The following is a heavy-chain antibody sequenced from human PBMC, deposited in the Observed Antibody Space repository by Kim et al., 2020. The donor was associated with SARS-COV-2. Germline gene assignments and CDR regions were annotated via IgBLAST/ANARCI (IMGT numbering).Heavy chain of an antibody. Sequence: GGSLRLFCAASGFTFSSYAMSWVRQAPGKGLEWVSAISGSGGSTYYADSVKGRFTISRDNSKNTLYLQMNSLRAEDTAVYYCAKEGYYGSGSYLSPYYYYGMDVWGQGTTVTVSS. V-gene: IGHV3-23*01. CDR1: GFTFSSYA. CDR3: AKEGYYGSGSYLSPYYYYGMDV. CDR2: ISGSGGST. J-gene: IGHJ6*02. D-gene: IGHD3-10*01.